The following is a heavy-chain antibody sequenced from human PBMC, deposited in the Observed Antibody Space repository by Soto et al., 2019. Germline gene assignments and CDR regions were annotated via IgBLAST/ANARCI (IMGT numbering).Heavy chain of an antibody. V-gene: IGHV4-39*01. CDR1: GGSISSSSYY. CDR2: IYYSGST. CDR3: ARRYCSGGSCYSMDYYYGMDV. Sequence: SETLSLTCTVSGGSISSSSYYWGWIRQPPGKGLEWIGSIYYSGSTYYNPSLKSRVTISVDTSKNQFSLKLSSVTAADTAVYYCARRYCSGGSCYSMDYYYGMDVWGQGTTVTVSS. D-gene: IGHD2-15*01. J-gene: IGHJ6*02.